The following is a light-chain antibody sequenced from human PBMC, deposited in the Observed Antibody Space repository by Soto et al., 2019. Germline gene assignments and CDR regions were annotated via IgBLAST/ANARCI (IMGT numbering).Light chain of an antibody. CDR1: QSISSW. V-gene: IGKV1-5*03. CDR2: KAS. CDR3: QQYSSYWT. J-gene: IGKJ1*01. Sequence: DIPMTQSPSTLSASVGDRVTITCRASQSISSWLAWYQQKPGKAPKLLIYKASSLHSGVPSRFSGSGSGTEFTLTISSLQPDDFATYYCQQYSSYWTFGQGTKVEIK.